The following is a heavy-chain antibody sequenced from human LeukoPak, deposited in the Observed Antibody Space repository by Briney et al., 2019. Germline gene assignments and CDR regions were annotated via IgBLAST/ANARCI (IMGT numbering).Heavy chain of an antibody. J-gene: IGHJ3*02. D-gene: IGHD4-17*01. Sequence: ASVKVSCKASGYTFTTYGIVWVRQAPGQGLGWMGWISAYNGNTNYAQKLQGRFTMTTDTSTSTAYMELNSLRSDDTAVYYCARVIYGDYGDDVYEIWGQGTMVTVSS. CDR3: ARVIYGDYGDDVYEI. CDR1: GYTFTTYG. V-gene: IGHV1-18*01. CDR2: ISAYNGNT.